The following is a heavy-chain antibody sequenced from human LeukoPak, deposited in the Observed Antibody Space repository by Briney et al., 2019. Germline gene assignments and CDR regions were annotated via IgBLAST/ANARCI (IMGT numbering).Heavy chain of an antibody. Sequence: GRSLRLSCAASGFTFSSYAMHWVRQAPGKGLEWVAVISYDGSNKYYADSVKGRFTISRDNSKNTLYLQMNSLRAEDTAVYYCASGRSGDYVWAVGYWGQGTLVTVSS. J-gene: IGHJ4*02. CDR1: GFTFSSYA. CDR3: ASGRSGDYVWAVGY. D-gene: IGHD3-16*01. CDR2: ISYDGSNK. V-gene: IGHV3-30-3*01.